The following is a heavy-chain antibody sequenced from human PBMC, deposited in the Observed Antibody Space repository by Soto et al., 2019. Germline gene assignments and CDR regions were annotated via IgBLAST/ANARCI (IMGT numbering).Heavy chain of an antibody. J-gene: IGHJ4*02. D-gene: IGHD6-13*01. V-gene: IGHV4-39*01. CDR2: IYYSGST. CDR1: GGSISSSSYY. Sequence: QLQLQESGPGLVKPSETLSLTCTVSGGSISSSSYYWGWIRQPQGKGLEWIGSIYYSGSTYYNPSLKSRVTISVYTSKNQFSLKLSSVTAADTAVYYCARRLAAAGIFDYWGQGTLVTVSS. CDR3: ARRLAAAGIFDY.